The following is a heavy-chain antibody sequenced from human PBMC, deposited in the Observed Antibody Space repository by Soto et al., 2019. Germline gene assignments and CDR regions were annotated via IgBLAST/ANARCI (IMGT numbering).Heavy chain of an antibody. CDR1: GFTFINYG. J-gene: IGHJ6*02. D-gene: IGHD1-26*01. CDR2: IWYDGSND. V-gene: IGHV3-33*01. CDR3: ARDRWEFQLFYYGLDV. Sequence: WGSLRLSCAASGFTFINYGIHFFRHSPFKGLEWVAIIWYDGSNDYYVDSVKGRFTISRDNSKNTLSLQMNSLRAEDTAVYYCARDRWEFQLFYYGLDVWGQGTTVTVSS.